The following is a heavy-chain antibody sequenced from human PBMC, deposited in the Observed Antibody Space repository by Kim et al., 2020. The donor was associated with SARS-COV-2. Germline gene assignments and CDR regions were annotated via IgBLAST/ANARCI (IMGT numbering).Heavy chain of an antibody. Sequence: GGSLRLSCAASGFTFSSYGMHWVRQAPGKGLEWVALIWYDGSNKYYADSVKGRFTISRHNSKNTLYLQMNSLRAEDTAVYYCARDRQSSYTYGIFDYWGQGTLVTVSS. CDR2: IWYDGSNK. J-gene: IGHJ4*02. CDR3: ARDRQSSYTYGIFDY. D-gene: IGHD5-18*01. CDR1: GFTFSSYG. V-gene: IGHV3-33*01.